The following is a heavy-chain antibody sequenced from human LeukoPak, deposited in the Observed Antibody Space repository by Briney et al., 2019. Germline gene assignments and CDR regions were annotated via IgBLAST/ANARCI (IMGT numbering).Heavy chain of an antibody. J-gene: IGHJ4*02. CDR3: AICYSGQWLWTGVCY. Sequence: ASVKVSCKASGYTFTRYYIHWVRQAPGQGLERMGIINPRGASTSYAQRFQGRVTMTRNTSISTAYMELSSLRSEDTAVYYCAICYSGQWLWTGVCYWGQGTLVTVSS. CDR2: INPRGAST. V-gene: IGHV1-46*01. CDR1: GYTFTRYY. D-gene: IGHD2-15*01.